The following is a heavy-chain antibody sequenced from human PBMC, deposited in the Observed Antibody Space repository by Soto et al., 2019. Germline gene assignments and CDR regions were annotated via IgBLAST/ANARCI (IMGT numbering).Heavy chain of an antibody. CDR1: GFTFSSYA. Sequence: GGSLRLSCAASGFTFSSYAMSWVRQAPGKGLEWVSAISGSGDSTYYADSVKGRFTISRDNSKNTLYLQMNSLRAEDTAVYYCAKGCSGGSCYWDYWGQGTLVTVSS. J-gene: IGHJ4*02. CDR3: AKGCSGGSCYWDY. D-gene: IGHD2-15*01. CDR2: ISGSGDST. V-gene: IGHV3-23*01.